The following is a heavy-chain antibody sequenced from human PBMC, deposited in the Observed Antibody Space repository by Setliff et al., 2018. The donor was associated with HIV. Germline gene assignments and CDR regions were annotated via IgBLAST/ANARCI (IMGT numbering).Heavy chain of an antibody. CDR2: IYTRGNT. Sequence: PSETLSLTCAVSGDSVSGYYWSWIRQPAGRGLEWIGRIYTRGNTNYNPSLRSRVTMSVDTSKNQFSLKVTSVTAADTAVYYCTRDLWGDDYYYNNMDVWGKGTTVTVSS. CDR1: GDSVSGYY. V-gene: IGHV4-4*07. CDR3: TRDLWGDDYYYNNMDV. J-gene: IGHJ6*03. D-gene: IGHD2-21*02.